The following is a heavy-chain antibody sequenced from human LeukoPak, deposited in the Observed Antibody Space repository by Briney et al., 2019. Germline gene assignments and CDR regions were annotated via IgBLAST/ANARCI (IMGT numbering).Heavy chain of an antibody. CDR1: GFTFSTYT. CDR3: TRDGLHTDY. CDR2: VSDSRDV. V-gene: IGHV3-48*02. Sequence: PGGSLRLSCAASGFTFSTYTMNWVRQAPGKGLEWVSTVSDSRDVHYSDSVKGRFTISRDNARNSLYLQMNSLRDEDTAVYYCTRDGLHTDYWGQGTLATVSS. D-gene: IGHD2-21*01. J-gene: IGHJ4*02.